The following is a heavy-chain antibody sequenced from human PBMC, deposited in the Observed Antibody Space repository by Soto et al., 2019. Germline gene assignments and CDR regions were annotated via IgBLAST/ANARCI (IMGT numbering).Heavy chain of an antibody. Sequence: SETLSLTCTVSGGSISSGGYYWSWIRQHPGKGLEWIGYIYYSGSTYYNPSLKSRVTISVDTSKNQFSLKLSSVTAADTAVYYCARGVVVPAAIDWFDPWGQGTLVTVS. V-gene: IGHV4-31*03. CDR1: GGSISSGGYY. J-gene: IGHJ5*02. CDR2: IYYSGST. CDR3: ARGVVVPAAIDWFDP. D-gene: IGHD2-2*01.